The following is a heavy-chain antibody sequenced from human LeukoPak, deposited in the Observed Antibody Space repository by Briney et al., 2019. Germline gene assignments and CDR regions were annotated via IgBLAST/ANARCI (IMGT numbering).Heavy chain of an antibody. CDR3: ARGSSGWFDYFDY. V-gene: IGHV3-21*01. CDR1: GFTSSSYS. J-gene: IGHJ4*02. Sequence: GGSLRLSCAASGFTSSSYSMNWVRQAPGKGLEWVSSISSSGSYIYYGDSVKGRFTISRDNAKNSLYLQMNSLRSEDTAVYYCARGSSGWFDYFDYWGQGTLVTVSS. CDR2: ISSSGSYI. D-gene: IGHD6-19*01.